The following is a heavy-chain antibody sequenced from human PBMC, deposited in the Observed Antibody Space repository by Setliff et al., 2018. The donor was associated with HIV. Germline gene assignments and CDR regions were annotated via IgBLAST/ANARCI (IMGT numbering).Heavy chain of an antibody. CDR3: SRASDPSHRMPPTNYYYYMDA. V-gene: IGHV5-51*01. J-gene: IGHJ6*03. CDR1: GYSFTTYW. Sequence: PGESLKISCKGSGYSFTTYWIGWVRQMPGKGLECMGIIYPGDSDTRYSPSFEGQVTISADTSISTAYLQWSSLRASDTAVYYCSRASDPSHRMPPTNYYYYMDAWGKGTKVTVSS. D-gene: IGHD2-2*01. CDR2: IYPGDSDT.